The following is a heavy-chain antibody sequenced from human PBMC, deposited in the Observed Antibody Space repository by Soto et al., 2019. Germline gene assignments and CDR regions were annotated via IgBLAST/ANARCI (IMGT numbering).Heavy chain of an antibody. V-gene: IGHV3-30-3*01. D-gene: IGHD4-4*01. CDR1: GFTFSSYA. Sequence: QVQLVESGGGVVQPGRSLRLSCAASGFTFSSYAMHWVRQAPGKGLEWVAVISYDGSNKYYADSVKGRFTISRDNSKNTLYLQMNSLRAEDTAVYYCARDAQSPGYYYGMDVWGQGTTVTVSS. CDR2: ISYDGSNK. CDR3: ARDAQSPGYYYGMDV. J-gene: IGHJ6*02.